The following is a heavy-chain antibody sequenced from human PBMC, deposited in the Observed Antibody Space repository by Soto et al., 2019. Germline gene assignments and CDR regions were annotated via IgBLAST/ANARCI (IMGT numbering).Heavy chain of an antibody. J-gene: IGHJ5*02. D-gene: IGHD6-19*01. CDR1: GGSISSSSYY. Sequence: NPSETLSLTCTVSGGSISSSSYYWGWIRQPPGKGLEWIGSIYYSGSTYYNPSLKSRVTISVDTSKNQFSLKLSSVTAADTAVYYCARLYSSGPTPDEPNWFDPWGQGTLVTVSS. CDR3: ARLYSSGPTPDEPNWFDP. CDR2: IYYSGST. V-gene: IGHV4-39*01.